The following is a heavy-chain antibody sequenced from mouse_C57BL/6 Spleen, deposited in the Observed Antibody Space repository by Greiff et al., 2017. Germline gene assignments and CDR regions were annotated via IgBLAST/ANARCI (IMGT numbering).Heavy chain of an antibody. J-gene: IGHJ1*03. V-gene: IGHV1-59*01. Sequence: QVQLQQPGAELVRPGTSVKLSCKASGYTFTSYWMHWVKQRPGQGLEWIGVIDPSDSYTNYNQKFKGKATLTVDTSSSTAYMQLSSLTSEDSAVYYCASYYSNSYWYFDVWGTGTTVTVSS. D-gene: IGHD2-5*01. CDR1: GYTFTSYW. CDR2: IDPSDSYT. CDR3: ASYYSNSYWYFDV.